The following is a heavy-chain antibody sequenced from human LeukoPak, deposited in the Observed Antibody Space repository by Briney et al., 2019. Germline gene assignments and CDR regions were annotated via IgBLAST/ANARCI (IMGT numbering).Heavy chain of an antibody. V-gene: IGHV4-31*11. Sequence: PSETLSLTCAVYGGSFSGYYWSWIRQHPGKGLEWIGYIYYSGSTYYNPSLKSRVTISVDTSKNQFSLKLSSVTAADTAVYYCATQPEVGRHNAFDIWGQGTMVTVSS. D-gene: IGHD3/OR15-3a*01. J-gene: IGHJ3*02. CDR1: GGSFSGYY. CDR2: IYYSGST. CDR3: ATQPEVGRHNAFDI.